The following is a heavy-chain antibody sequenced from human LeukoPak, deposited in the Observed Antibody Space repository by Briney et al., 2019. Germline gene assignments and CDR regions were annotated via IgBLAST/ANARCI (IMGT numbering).Heavy chain of an antibody. D-gene: IGHD2-2*01. V-gene: IGHV3-48*03. J-gene: IGHJ5*02. CDR1: GFTFSSYE. CDR3: ARDCSSTSCYAGDPYVGWFDP. CDR2: ISSSGSTI. Sequence: PGGSLRLSCAAPGFTFSSYEMNWVRQAPGKGLEWVSYISSSGSTIYYADSVKGRFTISRDNAKNSLYLQMNSLRAEDTAVYYCARDCSSTSCYAGDPYVGWFDPWGQGTLVTVSS.